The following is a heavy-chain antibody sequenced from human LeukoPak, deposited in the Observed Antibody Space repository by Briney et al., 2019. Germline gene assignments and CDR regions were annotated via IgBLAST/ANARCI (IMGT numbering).Heavy chain of an antibody. CDR3: ARVGATGTADY. J-gene: IGHJ4*02. CDR1: GFTFSGSS. CDR2: IRSKANSYAT. Sequence: GGSLRLSCAASGFTFSGSSMHWVRQASDKGLEWVGRIRSKANSYATAYAASVKGRFTISRDDSKNTAYLQMNSLKIEDTAVYYCARVGATGTADYWGQGTLVTVSS. V-gene: IGHV3-73*01. D-gene: IGHD1-1*01.